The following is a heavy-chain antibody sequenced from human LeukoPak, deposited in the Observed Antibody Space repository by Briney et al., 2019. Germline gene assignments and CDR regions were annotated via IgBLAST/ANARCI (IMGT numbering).Heavy chain of an antibody. J-gene: IGHJ4*02. CDR2: ISGSGSST. V-gene: IGHV3-23*01. CDR3: AKHTSGGWYEGSDY. Sequence: GGSLRLSCAASRFTFSSHAMNWVRQAPGKGLEWVSGISGSGSSTYYADSVKGRFTISRDNSKNTLYLQMNSLRPEDTAVYYCAKHTSGGWYEGSDYWGQGILVTVSS. CDR1: RFTFSSHA. D-gene: IGHD6-19*01.